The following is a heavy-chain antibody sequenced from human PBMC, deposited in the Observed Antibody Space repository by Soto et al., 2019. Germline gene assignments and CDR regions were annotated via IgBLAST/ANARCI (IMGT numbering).Heavy chain of an antibody. Sequence: QITLKESGPTLVKPTQTLTLTCAFSAFSLSTTGEGVGWICQPPGKALEWLALIYWNDDKRYSPSLKSRLTITKDTSKNQVVLTMTNMDPVDTATYYCAHSQYSGYDYNWFDPWGQGTLVTVSS. CDR1: AFSLSTTGEG. V-gene: IGHV2-5*01. CDR2: IYWNDDK. CDR3: AHSQYSGYDYNWFDP. J-gene: IGHJ5*02. D-gene: IGHD5-12*01.